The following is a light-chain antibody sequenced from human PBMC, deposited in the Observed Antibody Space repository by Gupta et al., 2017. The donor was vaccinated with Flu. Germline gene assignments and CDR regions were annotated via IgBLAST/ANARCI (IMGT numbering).Light chain of an antibody. CDR3: QSYDSSLSVVI. V-gene: IGLV1-40*01. CDR2: GNN. J-gene: IGLJ2*01. Sequence: HSVLTPPPSVSAAPGQRVTISCTGSSSNIGADYDVHWYQQFPGAAPKLLIFGNNNRPSGVPDRFSGSKSGTSASLVVSGLQAEDEGDYFCQSYDSSLSVVIFGGGTKLTVL. CDR1: SSNIGADYD.